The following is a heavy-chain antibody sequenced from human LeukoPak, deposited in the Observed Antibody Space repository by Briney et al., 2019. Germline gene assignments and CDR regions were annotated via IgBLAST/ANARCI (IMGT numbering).Heavy chain of an antibody. Sequence: PGGSLRLSCAASGFTFSDGWMNWVRQAPGKGLEWVGRIKSKTDGGTTDYAAPVKGRFTISRDDSKNTLYLQMNSLKTEDTAVYYCTTALYDWNDVKYWGQGTLVTVSS. V-gene: IGHV3-15*01. CDR1: GFTFSDGW. J-gene: IGHJ4*02. CDR2: IKSKTDGGTT. D-gene: IGHD1-1*01. CDR3: TTALYDWNDVKY.